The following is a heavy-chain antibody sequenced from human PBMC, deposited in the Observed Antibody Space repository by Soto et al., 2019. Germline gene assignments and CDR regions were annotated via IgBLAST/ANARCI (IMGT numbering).Heavy chain of an antibody. V-gene: IGHV4-59*01. CDR1: GGSISSYY. CDR3: ARAGWGWELPSNYYFDY. Sequence: PSETLSLTCTVSGGSISSYYWSWIRQPPGKGLEWIGYIYYSGSTNYNPSLESRVTISVDTSKNQFSLKLSSVTAADTAVYYCARAGWGWELPSNYYFDYWGQGTLVTVSS. J-gene: IGHJ4*02. CDR2: IYYSGST. D-gene: IGHD1-26*01.